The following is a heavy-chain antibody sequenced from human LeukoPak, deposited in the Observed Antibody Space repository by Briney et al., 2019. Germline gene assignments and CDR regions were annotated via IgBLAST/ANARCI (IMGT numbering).Heavy chain of an antibody. CDR1: GFTFSSYG. D-gene: IGHD2-15*01. J-gene: IGHJ4*02. CDR2: ISYDGSNK. V-gene: IGHV3-30*18. CDR3: AKQGCSGGSCYSPT. Sequence: GGSLRLSCAASGFTFSSYGMHWVRQALGKGLEWVAVISYDGSNKYYADSVKGRFTISRDNSKNTLYLQMNSLRAEDTAVYYCAKQGCSGGSCYSPTWGQGTLVTVSS.